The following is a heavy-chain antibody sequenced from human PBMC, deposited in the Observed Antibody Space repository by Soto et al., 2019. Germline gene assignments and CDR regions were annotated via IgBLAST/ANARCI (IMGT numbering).Heavy chain of an antibody. Sequence: EVQLLESGGGLVQPGESLRLSCAASGFTFRYYWMHWVRQAPGMGLVWVSRIHSDGSSTTYADSVKGRFTISRDNARNTLYLHMNSLSAEDTAVYYCARGDRGAFDLWGQGTVLTVSS. CDR3: ARGDRGAFDL. CDR1: GFTFRYYW. D-gene: IGHD1-26*01. V-gene: IGHV3-74*01. CDR2: IHSDGSST. J-gene: IGHJ3*01.